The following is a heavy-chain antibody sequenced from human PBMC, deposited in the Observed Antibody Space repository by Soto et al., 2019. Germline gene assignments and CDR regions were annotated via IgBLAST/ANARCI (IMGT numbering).Heavy chain of an antibody. V-gene: IGHV3-23*01. J-gene: IGHJ4*02. CDR1: GFTFSSYA. CDR2: ISGSGGST. D-gene: IGHD2-15*01. CDR3: AKADCSGGSGYSAPFKYFDY. Sequence: GGSLRLSCAASGFTFSSYAMSWVRQAPGKGLEWVSAISGSGGSTYYADSVKGRFTISRDNSKNTLYLQMNSLRAEDTDVYYCAKADCSGGSGYSAPFKYFDYWGKGTLVTVSS.